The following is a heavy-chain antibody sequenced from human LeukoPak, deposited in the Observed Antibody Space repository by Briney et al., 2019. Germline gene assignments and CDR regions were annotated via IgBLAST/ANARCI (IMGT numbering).Heavy chain of an antibody. CDR3: ARGIAAALSGWYFDL. CDR1: GYTFTGYY. J-gene: IGHJ2*01. Sequence: ASVTVSCRASGYTFTGYYMHWVRQAPGQGLEWMGRINPNSGGTNYAQKFQGRVTMTRDTSISTAYMELSRLRSDDTAVYYCARGIAAALSGWYFDLWGRGTLVTVSS. V-gene: IGHV1-2*06. D-gene: IGHD6-13*01. CDR2: INPNSGGT.